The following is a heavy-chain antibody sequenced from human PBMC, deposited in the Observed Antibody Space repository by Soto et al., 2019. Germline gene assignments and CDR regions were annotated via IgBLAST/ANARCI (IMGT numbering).Heavy chain of an antibody. Sequence: ETLSLTCAVCDGSFGGYYWSWIRQPPGKGLEWIGEINHSGSTNYNPSLKSRVTISVDTSKNQFSLKLSSVTAADTAVYYCARVSGIYYYGMDVWGQGTTVTVSS. D-gene: IGHD3-10*01. V-gene: IGHV4-34*01. CDR1: DGSFGGYY. J-gene: IGHJ6*02. CDR3: ARVSGIYYYGMDV. CDR2: INHSGST.